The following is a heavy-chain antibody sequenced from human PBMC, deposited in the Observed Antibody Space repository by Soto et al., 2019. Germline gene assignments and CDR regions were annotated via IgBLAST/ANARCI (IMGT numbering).Heavy chain of an antibody. CDR2: ISGSGGRT. D-gene: IGHD4-17*01. V-gene: IGHV3-23*01. CDR3: AVRLDY. Sequence: EVQLLESGGGLVQPGGSLRLSCAASGFTFSSSAMSWVRQAPGKGLEWVSTISGSGGRTYYADSVKGRFSISRDNSKNTLYLQVNSLIAEDTAVYYCAVRLDYWGQGTLVTVSS. J-gene: IGHJ4*02. CDR1: GFTFSSSA.